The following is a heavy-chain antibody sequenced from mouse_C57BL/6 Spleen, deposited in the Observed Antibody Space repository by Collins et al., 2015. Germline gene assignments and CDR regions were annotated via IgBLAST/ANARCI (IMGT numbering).Heavy chain of an antibody. J-gene: IGHJ3*01. D-gene: IGHD2-14*01. CDR3: ARGYRGAY. Sequence: QIQLVRSGPELKKPGETVKISCKASGYTFTTYGMSWVKQAPGKGLKWMGWINTYSGVPTYADDFKGRFAFSLETSASTAYLQINNLKNEDTATYFCARGYRGAYWGQGTLVTVSA. V-gene: IGHV9-3*01. CDR1: GYTFTTYG. CDR2: INTYSGVP.